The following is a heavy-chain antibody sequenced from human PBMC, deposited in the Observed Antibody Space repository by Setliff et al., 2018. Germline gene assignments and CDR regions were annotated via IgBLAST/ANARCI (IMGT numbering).Heavy chain of an antibody. V-gene: IGHV3-21*04. Sequence: PGGSLRLSCAASGFSFSTYTMNWVRQAPGGGLQWVSAISPRSDYIKYADSVKGRFAVSRDNAKNSLYLQMTSLRAEDTALYYCARGRPLYSSPVDYWGQGTLVTVSS. CDR1: GFSFSTYT. J-gene: IGHJ4*02. CDR2: ISPRSDYI. D-gene: IGHD6-13*01. CDR3: ARGRPLYSSPVDY.